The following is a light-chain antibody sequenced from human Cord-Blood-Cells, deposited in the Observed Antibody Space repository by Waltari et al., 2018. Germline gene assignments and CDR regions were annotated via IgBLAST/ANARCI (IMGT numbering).Light chain of an antibody. J-gene: IGLJ1*01. CDR1: NIGSKS. CDR3: QVWDSSSDHYV. Sequence: SYVLTQPPSGSVAPGKTARITCGGNNIGSKSVHWYQPKPGQAPVLVIYYDSDRPSGIPERFSGSNSGNTATLTISRVEAGDEADYYCQVWDSSSDHYVFGTGTKVTVL. CDR2: YDS. V-gene: IGLV3-21*04.